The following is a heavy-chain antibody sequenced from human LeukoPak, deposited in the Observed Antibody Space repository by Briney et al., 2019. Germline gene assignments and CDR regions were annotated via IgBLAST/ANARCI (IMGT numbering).Heavy chain of an antibody. Sequence: ASVKVSCKASGYTFTSYGISWVRQAPGQGLEWMGWISAYNGNTNYAQKLQGRVTMTTDTSTSTAYMELRSLRSDDTAVYYCAAQAYYYDSSGWGAFDIWGQGTMVTVSS. J-gene: IGHJ3*02. CDR1: GYTFTSYG. CDR3: AAQAYYYDSSGWGAFDI. V-gene: IGHV1-18*01. D-gene: IGHD3-22*01. CDR2: ISAYNGNT.